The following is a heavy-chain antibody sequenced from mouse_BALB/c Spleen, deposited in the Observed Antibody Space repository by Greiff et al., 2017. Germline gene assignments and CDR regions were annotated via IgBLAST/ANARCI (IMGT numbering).Heavy chain of an antibody. CDR2: ISSGGSYT. CDR3: AREVRPDAGAMDY. V-gene: IGHV5-6*01. CDR1: GFTFSSYG. J-gene: IGHJ4*01. D-gene: IGHD1-3*01. Sequence: EVQVVESGGDLVKPGGSLKLSCAASGFTFSSYGMSWVRQTPDKRLEWVATISSGGSYTYYPDSVKGRFTISRDNAKNTLYLQMSSLKSEDTAMYYCAREVRPDAGAMDYWGQGTSVTVSS.